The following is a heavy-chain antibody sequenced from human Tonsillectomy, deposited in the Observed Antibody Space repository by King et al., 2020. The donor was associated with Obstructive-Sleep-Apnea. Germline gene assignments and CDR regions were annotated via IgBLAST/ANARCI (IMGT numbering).Heavy chain of an antibody. Sequence: VQLQESGPGLVKPSKTLSLTCTVSGASINGAAFYWTWVRQLPGKGLEWIGNIYYTEDTDYNPSLKSRVAMSVDSSQNQFSLKLKSVTAADTAVYYCARDKPPHYFDTSGLDYWGRGTLVTVSS. D-gene: IGHD3-22*01. CDR2: IYYTEDT. V-gene: IGHV4-31*03. CDR3: ARDKPPHYFDTSGLDY. J-gene: IGHJ4*02. CDR1: GASINGAAFY.